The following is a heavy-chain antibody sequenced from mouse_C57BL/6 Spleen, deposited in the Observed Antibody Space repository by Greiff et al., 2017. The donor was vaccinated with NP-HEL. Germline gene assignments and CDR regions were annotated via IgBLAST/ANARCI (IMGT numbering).Heavy chain of an antibody. CDR2: IYPGDGDT. D-gene: IGHD2-4*01. Sequence: QVQLQQSGPELVKPGASVKISCKASGYAFSSSWMNWVKQRPGKGLEWIGRIYPGDGDTNYNGKFKGKATLTADKSSSTAYMQLSSLTSEDSAVYFCARGGDYDEGVFAYWGQGTLVTVSA. V-gene: IGHV1-82*01. CDR3: ARGGDYDEGVFAY. CDR1: GYAFSSSW. J-gene: IGHJ3*01.